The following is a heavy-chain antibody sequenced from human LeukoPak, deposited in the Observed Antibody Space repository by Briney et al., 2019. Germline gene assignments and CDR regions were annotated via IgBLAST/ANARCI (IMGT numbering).Heavy chain of an antibody. CDR2: IFYSGSI. CDR3: AKSNGYGLVDI. D-gene: IGHD3-10*01. V-gene: IGHV4-39*07. J-gene: IGHJ3*02. CDR1: GGSISTSNYY. Sequence: SETLSLTCTVSGGSISTSNYYWGWIRQPPGKGLEWIGNIFYSGSIYYSPSLRSRVTISLDTSRNQFSLKLNSVTAADTAVYYCAKSNGYGLVDIWGRGTMVTVSS.